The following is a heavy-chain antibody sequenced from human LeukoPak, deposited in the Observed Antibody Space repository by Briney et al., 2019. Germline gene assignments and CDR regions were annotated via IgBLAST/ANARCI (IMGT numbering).Heavy chain of an antibody. D-gene: IGHD5-18*01. Sequence: GGPLRLSCAASEFTFSSYAMHWVRQAPGKGLEWVAVIWYDGSDKYYADSVKGRFTISRDNSRNTLHLQMNSLRAEDTAVYYCARDSAAGGQLWLTYWGQGTLVTVSS. CDR3: ARDSAAGGQLWLTY. CDR1: EFTFSSYA. V-gene: IGHV3-33*01. J-gene: IGHJ4*02. CDR2: IWYDGSDK.